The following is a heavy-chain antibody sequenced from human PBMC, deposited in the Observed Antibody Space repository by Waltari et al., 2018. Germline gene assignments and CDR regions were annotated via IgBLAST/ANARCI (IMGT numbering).Heavy chain of an antibody. CDR2: IYYSGST. CDR1: GGSISSSSYY. CDR3: ASGDMVRGVINYYYYGMDV. J-gene: IGHJ6*02. D-gene: IGHD3-10*01. Sequence: QLQLQESGPGLVKPSETLSLTCIVSGGSISSSSYYWGWIRQPPGKGLEWIGSIYYSGSTYYNPSLKSRVTISVDTSKNQFSLKLSSVTAADTAVYYCASGDMVRGVINYYYYGMDVWGQGTTVTVSS. V-gene: IGHV4-39*01.